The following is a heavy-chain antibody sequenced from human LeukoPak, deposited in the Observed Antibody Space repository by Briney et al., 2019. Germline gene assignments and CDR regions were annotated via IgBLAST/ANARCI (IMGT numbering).Heavy chain of an antibody. CDR1: GFTFSSYA. J-gene: IGHJ3*02. CDR3: AKDMSYYDSSGYYYLDAFDI. V-gene: IGHV3-23*01. CDR2: ISGSGGST. Sequence: SGGSLRLSCAASGFTFSSYAMSWVRQAPGKGLEWVSGISGSGGSTYYADSVKGLFTISRDNSKNTLYLQMNSLRAEDTAVYYCAKDMSYYDSSGYYYLDAFDIWGQGTMVTVSS. D-gene: IGHD3-22*01.